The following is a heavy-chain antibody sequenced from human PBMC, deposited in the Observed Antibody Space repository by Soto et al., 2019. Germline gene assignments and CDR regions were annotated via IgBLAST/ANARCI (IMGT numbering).Heavy chain of an antibody. CDR1: VVYISSGDYY. V-gene: IGHV4-30-4*01. D-gene: IGHD3-16*01. CDR3: VREGGDNWFEP. Sequence: SETPSLTCTFSVVYISSGDYYCSWIRQPPGKGLEWIGYIYYSGSTFSNPSLKNRVTTSLDTSKIQLSLKLSSVTAADTAVYYCVREGGDNWFEPWGQGTLVTVSS. J-gene: IGHJ5*02. CDR2: IYYSGST.